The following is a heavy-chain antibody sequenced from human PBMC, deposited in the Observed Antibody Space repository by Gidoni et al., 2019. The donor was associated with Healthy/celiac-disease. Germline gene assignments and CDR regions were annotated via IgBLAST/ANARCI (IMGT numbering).Heavy chain of an antibody. Sequence: QVQLVKSGAEVKKPGASVKVSSTASGYTFTRYGISWVRQAPGQGLEWMGWISAYNSNTNYAQKLQGRVTMTTDTSTSTAYMELRSLRSDDTAVYYCARDTNDYSSYYYGMDVWGQGTTVTVSS. V-gene: IGHV1-18*01. J-gene: IGHJ6*02. CDR2: ISAYNSNT. CDR1: GYTFTRYG. CDR3: ARDTNDYSSYYYGMDV. D-gene: IGHD4-4*01.